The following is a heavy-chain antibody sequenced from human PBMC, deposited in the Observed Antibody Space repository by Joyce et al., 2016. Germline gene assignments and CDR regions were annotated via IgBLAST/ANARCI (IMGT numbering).Heavy chain of an antibody. Sequence: QVQLVQSGAEVKKPGASVKVSCKASGYTFTGYYLHWVRQAPGQGLEWMGWIYPNSGGTNYAQKFQCRVTMTRDTSIRTAYMELSRLRSDDTAVYYCARGGYYGPYYFDYWGQGTLVTVSS. J-gene: IGHJ4*02. V-gene: IGHV1-2*02. CDR3: ARGGYYGPYYFDY. D-gene: IGHD3-3*01. CDR1: GYTFTGYY. CDR2: IYPNSGGT.